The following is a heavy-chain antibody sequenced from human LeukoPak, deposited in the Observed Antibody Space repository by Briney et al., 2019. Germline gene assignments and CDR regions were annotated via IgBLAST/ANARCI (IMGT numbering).Heavy chain of an antibody. CDR3: AKDPNYCDSSGYRPDYFDY. J-gene: IGHJ4*02. CDR2: ISSSGSTI. Sequence: GGSLRLSCAASGFTFSDYYMSWIRQAPGKGLEWVSYISSSGSTIYYADSVKGRFTISRDNAKNSLYLQMNSLRAEDTAVYYCAKDPNYCDSSGYRPDYFDYWGQGTLVTVSS. D-gene: IGHD3-22*01. V-gene: IGHV3-11*01. CDR1: GFTFSDYY.